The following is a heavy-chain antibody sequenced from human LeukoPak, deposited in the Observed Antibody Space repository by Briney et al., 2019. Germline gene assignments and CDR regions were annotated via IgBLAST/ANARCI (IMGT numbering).Heavy chain of an antibody. J-gene: IGHJ4*02. CDR3: ASGGGGYCSSTSCHLAAHHDY. V-gene: IGHV1-69*01. CDR1: GGTFISYA. D-gene: IGHD2-2*01. Sequence: ASVKVSCKASGGTFISYAISWVRQAPGQGLEWMGGIIPIFGTANYAQKFQGRVTITADESTSTAYMELSSLRSEDTAVYYCASGGGGYCSSTSCHLAAHHDYWGQGTLVTVSS. CDR2: IIPIFGTA.